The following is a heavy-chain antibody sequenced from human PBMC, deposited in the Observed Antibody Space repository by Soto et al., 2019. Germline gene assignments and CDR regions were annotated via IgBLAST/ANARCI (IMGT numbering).Heavy chain of an antibody. D-gene: IGHD5-18*01. CDR2: INHSGST. V-gene: IGHV4-34*01. Sequence: QVQLQQWGAGLLKASETLSLTCAVYGGSVSGYHWSWIRQPPGKGLEWIGEINHSGSTNYNPSLKSRVTISVDTSKNQFSLKLCSVTAADTAVYYCATKRIQLWSRGYFDYWGQGTLVTVSS. J-gene: IGHJ4*02. CDR3: ATKRIQLWSRGYFDY. CDR1: GGSVSGYH.